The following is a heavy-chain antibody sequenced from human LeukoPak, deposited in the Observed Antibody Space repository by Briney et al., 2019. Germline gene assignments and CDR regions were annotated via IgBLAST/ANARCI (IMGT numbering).Heavy chain of an antibody. CDR3: ARDPGSGWYNY. CDR2: INWNGGST. D-gene: IGHD6-19*01. Sequence: PGGSLRLSCAASGFTFDGYGISWVRQAPGKGLEWVSGINWNGGSTGYADSVKGRFTIFRDNAKNSLYLQMNSLRAEDTALYYCARDPGSGWYNYWGQGTLVTVSS. V-gene: IGHV3-20*04. CDR1: GFTFDGYG. J-gene: IGHJ4*02.